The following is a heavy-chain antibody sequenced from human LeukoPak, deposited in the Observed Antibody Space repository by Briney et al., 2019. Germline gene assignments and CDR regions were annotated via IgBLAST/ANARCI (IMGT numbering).Heavy chain of an antibody. D-gene: IGHD3-22*01. Sequence: PGGSLRLSCAASGFTFSSYGMHWVRQAPGKGLEWVAFIRYDGSNKYYADSVKGRFTISRDNAKNSLYLQMNSLRAEDTAVYYCARNYYYDSSGPQYYFDYWGQGTLVTVSS. J-gene: IGHJ4*02. CDR3: ARNYYYDSSGPQYYFDY. CDR1: GFTFSSYG. V-gene: IGHV3-30*02. CDR2: IRYDGSNK.